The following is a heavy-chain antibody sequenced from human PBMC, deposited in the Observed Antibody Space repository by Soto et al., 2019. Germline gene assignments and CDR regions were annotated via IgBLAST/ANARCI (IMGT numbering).Heavy chain of an antibody. V-gene: IGHV3-33*01. CDR1: GFTFSSYG. Sequence: GGSLRLSCAASGFTFSSYGMHWVRQAPGKGLEWVAVIWYDGSNKYYADSVKGRFTISRDNSKNTLYLQMNSLRAEDTAVYYCARDESYGQIYYFDYWGQGTLVTVSS. D-gene: IGHD5-18*01. CDR3: ARDESYGQIYYFDY. CDR2: IWYDGSNK. J-gene: IGHJ4*02.